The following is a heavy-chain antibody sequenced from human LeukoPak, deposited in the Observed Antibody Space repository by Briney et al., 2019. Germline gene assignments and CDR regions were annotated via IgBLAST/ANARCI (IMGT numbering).Heavy chain of an antibody. V-gene: IGHV4-59*08. Sequence: PSETLSLTCTVSGGSISGSYWSWIRQPPGKGREWIGYIYYSETYYNPSLKSRVTISLDTSKNQFSLNLRFVTAADTAVYFCARTQGWGTVRTGYYYGMDVWGQGTTVTVSS. CDR3: ARTQGWGTVRTGYYYGMDV. CDR1: GGSISGSY. J-gene: IGHJ6*02. CDR2: IYYSET. D-gene: IGHD4-11*01.